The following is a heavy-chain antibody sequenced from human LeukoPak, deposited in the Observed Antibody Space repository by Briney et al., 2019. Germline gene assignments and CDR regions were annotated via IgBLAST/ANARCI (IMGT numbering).Heavy chain of an antibody. Sequence: PSETLSLTCTVSGGSVSSGNYYWSWIRQPPGKGLEWLGYIYYSGSTNYNPSLKSRVTMSVDTSKNQFSLRLTSVTAADTAVYYCASYGGDCFDYWGQGTLVTVSS. D-gene: IGHD4-23*01. CDR2: IYYSGST. J-gene: IGHJ4*02. CDR3: ASYGGDCFDY. V-gene: IGHV4-61*01. CDR1: GGSVSSGNYY.